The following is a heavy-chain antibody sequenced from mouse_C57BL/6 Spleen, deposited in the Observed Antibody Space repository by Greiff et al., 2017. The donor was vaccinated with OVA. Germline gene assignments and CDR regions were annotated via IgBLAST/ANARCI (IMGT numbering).Heavy chain of an antibody. CDR1: GYTFTSYG. D-gene: IGHD4-1*01. CDR3: ARPLGESQRYFDV. V-gene: IGHV1-81*01. Sequence: QVQLQQSGAELARPGASVKLSCKASGYTFTSYGISWVKQRTGQGLEWIGEIYPRSGNTYYNEKFKGKATLTADKSSSTAYMELRSLTSEDSAVYFCARPLGESQRYFDVWGTGTTVTVSS. J-gene: IGHJ1*03. CDR2: IYPRSGNT.